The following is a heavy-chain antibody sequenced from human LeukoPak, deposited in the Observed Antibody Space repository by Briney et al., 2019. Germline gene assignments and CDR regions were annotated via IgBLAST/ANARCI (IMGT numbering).Heavy chain of an antibody. J-gene: IGHJ4*02. D-gene: IGHD5-24*01. V-gene: IGHV4-31*03. CDR3: ARSPVARDGYNPSQFDY. CDR2: IYYTGST. CDR1: GGSISSDGYY. Sequence: SETLSLTCTVSGGSISSDGYYWSWIRQHPGKGLEWIGYIYYTGSTYYNPSLRSRVIISLDTSKNHFSLKLSSVTAADTAVYYCARSPVARDGYNPSQFDYWGQGTLVTVFS.